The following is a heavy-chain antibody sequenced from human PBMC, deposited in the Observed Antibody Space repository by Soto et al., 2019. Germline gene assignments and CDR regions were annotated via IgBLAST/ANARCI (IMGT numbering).Heavy chain of an antibody. CDR2: IQSGGTT. CDR1: GLTVSSKY. J-gene: IGHJ6*04. Sequence: WRSMRLSRAAAGLTVSSKYMSCVRQAPGKGLEWVSLIQSGGTTYYADSVKGRFTISRDTAENTLHLQMDSLRVEDTAVYYCARDDVLCDGGRCYGIPLDVWAKGTTVTVSS. V-gene: IGHV3-66*01. CDR3: ARDDVLCDGGRCYGIPLDV. D-gene: IGHD2-15*01.